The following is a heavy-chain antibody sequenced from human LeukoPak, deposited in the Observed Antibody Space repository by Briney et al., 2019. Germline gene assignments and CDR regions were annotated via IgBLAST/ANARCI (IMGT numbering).Heavy chain of an antibody. CDR2: IYYSGST. CDR1: GGSISSYY. CDR3: ARCGGSGYPDY. Sequence: PSETLSLTCTVSGGSISSYYWSWIRQPPGKGLEWIGYIYYSGSTNYNPSLKSRVTISVDTSKNQFSLKLSSVTAADTAVYYCARCGGSGYPDYWGQGTLVTVSS. D-gene: IGHD3-22*01. J-gene: IGHJ4*02. V-gene: IGHV4-59*12.